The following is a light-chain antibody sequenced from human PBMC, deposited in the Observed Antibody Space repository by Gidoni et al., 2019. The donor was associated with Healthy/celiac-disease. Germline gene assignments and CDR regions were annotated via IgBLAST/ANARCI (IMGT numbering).Light chain of an antibody. CDR1: QSISSY. CDR2: AAS. J-gene: IGKJ1*01. Sequence: DIQMTQSPSSLSASVGDRVTITCRASQSISSYLNWYQQKPGKAPKLLIYAASSLQSGVPSRFSGRGSGTDFTLTISSLQPEDCATYYCQQSYSTPWTCGQGTKVEIK. CDR3: QQSYSTPWT. V-gene: IGKV1-39*01.